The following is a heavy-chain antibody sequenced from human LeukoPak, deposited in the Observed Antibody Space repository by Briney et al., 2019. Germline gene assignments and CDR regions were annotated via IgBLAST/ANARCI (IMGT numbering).Heavy chain of an antibody. Sequence: GASVTVSCKASGGTFSSYAISWVRQAPGQGLEWMGGIIPIFGTANYAQKFQGRVTITADESTSTAYMELSSLRSEDTAVYYCARDLNGDYRFDYWGQGTLVTVSS. CDR1: GGTFSSYA. D-gene: IGHD4-17*01. CDR3: ARDLNGDYRFDY. J-gene: IGHJ4*02. CDR2: IIPIFGTA. V-gene: IGHV1-69*01.